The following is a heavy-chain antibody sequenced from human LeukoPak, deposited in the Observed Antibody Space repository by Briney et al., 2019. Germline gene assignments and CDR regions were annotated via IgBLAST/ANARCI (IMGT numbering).Heavy chain of an antibody. Sequence: SQTLSLTCTVSGGSISSGSYYWSWIRQPAGKGLEWIGRIYTSGSTNYNPSLKSRVTISVDTSKNQFSLKLSSVTAADTGVYYCARTQTYYGSGSYNFDYWGQGTLVTVSS. D-gene: IGHD3-10*01. J-gene: IGHJ4*02. CDR2: IYTSGST. CDR3: ARTQTYYGSGSYNFDY. CDR1: GGSISSGSYY. V-gene: IGHV4-61*02.